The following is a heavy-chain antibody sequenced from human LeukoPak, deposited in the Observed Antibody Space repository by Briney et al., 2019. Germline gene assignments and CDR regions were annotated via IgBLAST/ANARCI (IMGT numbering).Heavy chain of an antibody. D-gene: IGHD3-22*01. CDR3: ARSNHYYDSSGYFR. CDR1: GFTFSSYS. V-gene: IGHV3-21*01. CDR2: ISSSRSYI. Sequence: GGSLRLSCAASGFTFSSYSMNWVRQAPGKGLEWVSSISSSRSYIYYADSVKGRFTISRHNAKNSLYLQMNSLRAEDTAVYYCARSNHYYDSSGYFRWGQGTLVTVSS. J-gene: IGHJ4*02.